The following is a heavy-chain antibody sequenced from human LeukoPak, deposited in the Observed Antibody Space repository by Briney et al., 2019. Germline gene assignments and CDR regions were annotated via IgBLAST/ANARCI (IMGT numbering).Heavy chain of an antibody. J-gene: IGHJ4*02. D-gene: IGHD1-26*01. CDR2: ISHDGSSK. CDR1: GFTFSNHG. V-gene: IGHV3-30-3*01. Sequence: GGSLRLSCAASGFTFSNHGMHWVRQAPGKGLEWVAVISHDGSSKYYADSVKGRFTISRDNSKNTLFLQMDSLATEDTAVYFCARVDWEGSGTYYFDSWGQGTLVTVSS. CDR3: ARVDWEGSGTYYFDS.